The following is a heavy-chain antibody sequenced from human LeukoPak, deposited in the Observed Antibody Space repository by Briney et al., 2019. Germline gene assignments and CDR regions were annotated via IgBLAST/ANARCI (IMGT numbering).Heavy chain of an antibody. CDR1: GFTFSSYG. D-gene: IGHD4-23*01. CDR3: AKGGSITPGSVVTPIDH. CDR2: ITSSSSYI. J-gene: IGHJ4*02. Sequence: GGSLRLSCAASGFTFSSYGMNWVRQAPGKGLEWVSSITSSSSYIYYADSVKGRFTISRDNAKNSLYLQMNSLRAEDTAVYYCAKGGSITPGSVVTPIDHWGPGTLVTVSS. V-gene: IGHV3-21*04.